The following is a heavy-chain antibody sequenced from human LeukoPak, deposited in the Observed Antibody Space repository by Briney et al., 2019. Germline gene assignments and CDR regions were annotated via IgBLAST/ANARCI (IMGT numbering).Heavy chain of an antibody. CDR2: INHSGST. J-gene: IGHJ3*02. D-gene: IGHD5-24*01. CDR1: GGSFSGYY. V-gene: IGHV4-34*01. Sequence: SETLSLTCAVYGGSFSGYYWSWIRQPPGKGLEWIGEINHSGSTNYNPSLKSRVTISVDTSKNQFSLKLSSVTAADTAVYYCARDRAVFDIWGQGTMVTVSS. CDR3: ARDRAVFDI.